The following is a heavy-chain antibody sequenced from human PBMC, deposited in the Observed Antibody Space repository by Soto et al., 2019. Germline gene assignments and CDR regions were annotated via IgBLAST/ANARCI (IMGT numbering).Heavy chain of an antibody. J-gene: IGHJ4*02. CDR3: VRSKGGYSYGTPFDY. V-gene: IGHV1-18*01. CDR1: GYTFNSYG. D-gene: IGHD5-18*01. Sequence: ASVKVSCKASGYTFNSYGISWVRQAPGQGLEWMGWISVYNGNTNYAQKVQGRVTMTTDTSTSTAYMELRSLRPEDTALYYCVRSKGGYSYGTPFDYWGQGTLVTVSS. CDR2: ISVYNGNT.